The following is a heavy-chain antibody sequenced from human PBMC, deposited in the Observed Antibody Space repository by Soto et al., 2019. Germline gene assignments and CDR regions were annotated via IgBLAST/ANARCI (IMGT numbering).Heavy chain of an antibody. V-gene: IGHV4-59*08. J-gene: IGHJ6*02. Sequence: SETLSLTCTVSGVSISSINNHFSNHYCSWIRLSPGKGLEWIGYISNIGFTRYNPSLKSRVSISVDTSKNQFSLKLTSVTAADTAVYYCTTQGFGGLHGLVDVGGQGTTVTVPS. CDR3: TTQGFGGLHGLVDV. D-gene: IGHD3-10*01. CDR2: ISNIGFT. CDR1: GVSISSINNHFSNHY.